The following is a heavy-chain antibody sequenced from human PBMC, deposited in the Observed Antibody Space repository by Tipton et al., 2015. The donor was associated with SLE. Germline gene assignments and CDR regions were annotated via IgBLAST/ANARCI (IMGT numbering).Heavy chain of an antibody. J-gene: IGHJ4*02. V-gene: IGHV3-11*01. CDR2: ISRGGHTI. D-gene: IGHD1-14*01. Sequence: SLRLSCAASGFSVSSNYMSWVRQAPGKGLEWLSYISRGGHTIYYGDSVRGRFTISRDNAKNSLFLQMNSLRSDDTGVYYCARTTRSSYFDSWGQGTLVTVSS. CDR3: ARTTRSSYFDS. CDR1: GFSVSSNY.